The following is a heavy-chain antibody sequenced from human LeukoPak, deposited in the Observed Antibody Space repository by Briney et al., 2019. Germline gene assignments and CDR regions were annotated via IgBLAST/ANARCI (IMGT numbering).Heavy chain of an antibody. CDR3: AKRGVVIRVVLVGFHKEAYYFES. J-gene: IGHJ4*02. Sequence: QPGGSLRLSCAVSGLTLSNYGMSWVPQAPGKGLEWVAGISDSGGSTKYADSVKGRFTISRDNPKNTLFLQMNSLRAEDTAVYFCAKRGVVIRVVLVGFHKEAYYFESWGQGALVTVSS. CDR2: ISDSGGST. CDR1: GLTLSNYG. V-gene: IGHV3-23*01. D-gene: IGHD3/OR15-3a*01.